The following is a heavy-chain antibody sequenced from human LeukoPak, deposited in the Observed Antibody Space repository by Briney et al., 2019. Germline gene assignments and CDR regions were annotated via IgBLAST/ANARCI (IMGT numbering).Heavy chain of an antibody. D-gene: IGHD1-26*01. J-gene: IGHJ3*02. CDR2: ISSSGSTI. CDR3: ARALGGSYSPDAFDI. V-gene: IGHV3-48*03. Sequence: GSLGLSFAASGFPFSRYEMNWVRPAPGKGLGWVSYISSSGSTIYYADSVKGRFTISRDNAKNSLYLQMNSLRAEDTAVYCCARALGGSYSPDAFDIWGQGTMVTVSS. CDR1: GFPFSRYE.